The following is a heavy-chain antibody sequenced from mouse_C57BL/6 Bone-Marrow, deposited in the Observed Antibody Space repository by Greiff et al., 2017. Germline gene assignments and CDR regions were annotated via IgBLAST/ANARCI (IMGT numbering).Heavy chain of an antibody. CDR1: GYTFTSYW. D-gene: IGHD1-1*01. CDR2: IYPGSGST. J-gene: IGHJ2*01. V-gene: IGHV1-55*01. Sequence: QVQLQQPGAELVKPGASVKMSCKASGYTFTSYWITWVKQRPGQGLEWIGDIYPGSGSTNYNEKFKSKATLTVDTSSSTAYMQLSSMASEDSAVYYCALYCGTPFDYWGQGTTLTVSS. CDR3: ALYCGTPFDY.